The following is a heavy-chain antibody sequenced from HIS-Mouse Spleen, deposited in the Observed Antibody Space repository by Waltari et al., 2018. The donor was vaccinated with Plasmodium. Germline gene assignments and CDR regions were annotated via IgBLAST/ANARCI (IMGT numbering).Heavy chain of an antibody. Sequence: EVQLVESGGGLIQPGGSLRLACAASGFPVGSNFMSWVRQGPGKGLEWVSVIYSGGRTYYADSVKGRFTISRDNSKNTLYLQMNSLRAEDTAVYYCARGMKSSSSAFDIWGQGTMVTVSS. J-gene: IGHJ3*02. CDR3: ARGMKSSSSAFDI. CDR1: GFPVGSNF. V-gene: IGHV3-53*01. CDR2: IYSGGRT. D-gene: IGHD6-6*01.